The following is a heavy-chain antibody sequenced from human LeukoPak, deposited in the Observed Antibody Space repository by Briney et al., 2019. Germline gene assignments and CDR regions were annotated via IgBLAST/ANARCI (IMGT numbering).Heavy chain of an antibody. V-gene: IGHV4-30-2*01. CDR2: IYPSGST. CDR1: GGSISSGDYS. D-gene: IGHD3-22*01. J-gene: IGHJ5*02. Sequence: SETLSLTCTVSGGSISSGDYSWSWVRQPPGKGLEWIGCIYPSGSTYYNPSLKSRVSISLDTSKNQFSLKLSSVTAADTAVYYCARGICGYYDSSGYLSCWFDPWGQGTLVTVSS. CDR3: ARGICGYYDSSGYLSCWFDP.